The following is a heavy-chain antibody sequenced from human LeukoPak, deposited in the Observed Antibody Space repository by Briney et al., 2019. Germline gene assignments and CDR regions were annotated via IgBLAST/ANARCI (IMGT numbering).Heavy chain of an antibody. CDR2: IYYTGYT. J-gene: IGHJ5*02. V-gene: IGHV4-39*07. D-gene: IGHD5-24*01. CDR1: GGSITSSLYY. CDR3: ARDVGSQMSTISDWFDP. Sequence: SETLSLTCTVSGGSITSSLYYWGWIRQPPGKGLEWIGSIYYTGYTYYNPSLKSRVTMSVDTSKNQFSLKLNSVTAADTAVYYCARDVGSQMSTISDWFDPWGQGTLVTVSS.